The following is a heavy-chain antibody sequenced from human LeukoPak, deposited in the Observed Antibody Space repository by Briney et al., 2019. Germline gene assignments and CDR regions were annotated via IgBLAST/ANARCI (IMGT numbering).Heavy chain of an antibody. D-gene: IGHD3-9*01. J-gene: IGHJ4*02. Sequence: GASVKVSCKASGGTFSSYAISWVRQAPGQGLEWMEGIIPIFGTANYAQKFQGRVTITADESTSTAYMELSSLRSEDTAVYYCAREESGTGYYKPFDYWGQGTLVTVSS. CDR1: GGTFSSYA. CDR2: IIPIFGTA. CDR3: AREESGTGYYKPFDY. V-gene: IGHV1-69*13.